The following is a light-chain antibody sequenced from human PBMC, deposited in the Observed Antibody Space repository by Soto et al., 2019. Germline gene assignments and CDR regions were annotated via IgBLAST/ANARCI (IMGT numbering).Light chain of an antibody. Sequence: AIPLTQSPSSLSASVGDRVTITCRASQGISSALAWYQQKPGKAPKLLIYDASSLESGVPSRFSGSGSGTDFTLTISSLQPEDFATYYCQQFNNYLETFGQGTRLEIK. V-gene: IGKV1D-13*01. CDR3: QQFNNYLET. J-gene: IGKJ5*01. CDR2: DAS. CDR1: QGISSA.